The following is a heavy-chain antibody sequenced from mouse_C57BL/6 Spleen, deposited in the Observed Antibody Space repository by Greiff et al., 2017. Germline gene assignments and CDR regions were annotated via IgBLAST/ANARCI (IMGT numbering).Heavy chain of an antibody. Sequence: QVQLQQPGAELVKPGASVKMSCKASGYTFTSYWITWVKQRPGQGLEWIGDIYPGSGSTNYNEKFKSKATLTVDTSSSTAYMQLSSLTSEDSAVYYCARSWGTTVVATDWFAYWGQGTLVTVSA. CDR1: GYTFTSYW. CDR3: ARSWGTTVVATDWFAY. J-gene: IGHJ3*01. CDR2: IYPGSGST. V-gene: IGHV1-55*01. D-gene: IGHD1-1*01.